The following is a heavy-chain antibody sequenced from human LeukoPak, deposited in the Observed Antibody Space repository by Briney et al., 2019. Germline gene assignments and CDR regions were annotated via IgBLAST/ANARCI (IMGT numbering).Heavy chain of an antibody. CDR2: ISASGGST. D-gene: IGHD6-19*01. CDR3: AKEPYSSGWYGVYFLDY. V-gene: IGHV3-23*01. Sequence: GGSLRLSCAASGFTLSSYAMSWVRQAPGKGLEWVSSISASGGSTNYADSVKGRFTISRDNSKNTLYLQMNSLRAEDTAVYYCAKEPYSSGWYGVYFLDYWGQGTLVTVSS. CDR1: GFTLSSYA. J-gene: IGHJ4*02.